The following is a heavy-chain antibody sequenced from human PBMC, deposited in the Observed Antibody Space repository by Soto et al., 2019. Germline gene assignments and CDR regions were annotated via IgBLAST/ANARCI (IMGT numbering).Heavy chain of an antibody. CDR3: VRGLAGTSDY. CDR2: IKQDGSHK. J-gene: IGHJ4*02. Sequence: ETLSLTCTVSGGSISSGGYSWSWLRQPPGKGLEWVANIKQDGSHKYYVPSVKGRFTISRDNAKNSLYLQMNSLRAEDTAVYYCVRGLAGTSDYWGRGTLVTVSS. D-gene: IGHD6-13*01. V-gene: IGHV3-7*01. CDR1: GGSISSGGYS.